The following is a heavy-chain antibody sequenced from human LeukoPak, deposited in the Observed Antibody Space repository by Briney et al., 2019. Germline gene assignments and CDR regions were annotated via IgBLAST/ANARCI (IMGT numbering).Heavy chain of an antibody. CDR2: IYYSGST. V-gene: IGHV4-30-4*01. D-gene: IGHD3-9*01. CDR1: GGSISSVDYF. Sequence: SQTLSLTCTVSGGSISSVDYFWSWIRQPPGKGLEWIGYIYYSGSTYYDPSLKSRVMISVDASKNQFSLKLSSVTAADTAVYYCARLGIDYDILTGYIPDAFDIWGQGTMVTVSS. J-gene: IGHJ3*02. CDR3: ARLGIDYDILTGYIPDAFDI.